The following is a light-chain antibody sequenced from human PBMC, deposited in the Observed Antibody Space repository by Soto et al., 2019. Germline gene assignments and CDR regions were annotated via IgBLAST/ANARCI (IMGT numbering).Light chain of an antibody. CDR3: QQYNSYSWT. J-gene: IGKJ1*01. CDR1: QSISSW. Sequence: DIQITQSPSTLSASVGYRFTITCRASQSISSWLAWYQHKPGKAHKLLIYDASSLESGVQSRFSGSGSGTEFTLTISSLQPDDFATYYCQQYNSYSWTFGQGNTGDIK. CDR2: DAS. V-gene: IGKV1-5*01.